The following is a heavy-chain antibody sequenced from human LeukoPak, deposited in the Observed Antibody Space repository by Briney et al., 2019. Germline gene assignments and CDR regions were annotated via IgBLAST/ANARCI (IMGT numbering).Heavy chain of an antibody. V-gene: IGHV3-30*04. D-gene: IGHD3-10*01. CDR2: ISYDGTKT. J-gene: IGHJ4*02. Sequence: GGSLRLSCVPSGFTFSSSNMHWVRQSPGRGLEWVALISYDGTKTYYGESVKGRFTVSRDNYKNMLFLQMNSLSAEDTAIYYCEREWFGESNWGQGARVTVSS. CDR3: EREWFGESN. CDR1: GFTFSSSN.